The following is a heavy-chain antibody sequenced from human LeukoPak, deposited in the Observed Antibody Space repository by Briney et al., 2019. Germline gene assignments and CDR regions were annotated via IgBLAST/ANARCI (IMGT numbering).Heavy chain of an antibody. D-gene: IGHD6-13*01. CDR1: GGTFSSYA. V-gene: IGHV1-69*13. CDR2: IIPIFGTA. Sequence: ASVKVSCKASGGTFSSYAISWVRQAPGQGLEWMGGIIPIFGTANYAQKFQGSVTITADESTSIAYMELSSLRSEDTAVYYCTFAPAAGTSNWFDPWGQGTLVTVSS. CDR3: TFAPAAGTSNWFDP. J-gene: IGHJ5*02.